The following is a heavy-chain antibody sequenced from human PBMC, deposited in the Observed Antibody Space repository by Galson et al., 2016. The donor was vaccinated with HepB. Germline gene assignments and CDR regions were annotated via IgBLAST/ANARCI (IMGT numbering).Heavy chain of an antibody. Sequence: SLRLSCAGSGFTFADYSVGWFRQAPGKGLEWVGFIRSKAFAETLEYAASVKGRFTMSRDDSRDVAFLHMYGLRRDDTGTYFCTRVSGHSSRSWGQGTLVIVSS. CDR1: GFTFADYS. CDR3: TRVSGHSSRS. V-gene: IGHV3-49*03. D-gene: IGHD3-22*01. CDR2: IRSKAFAETL. J-gene: IGHJ4*02.